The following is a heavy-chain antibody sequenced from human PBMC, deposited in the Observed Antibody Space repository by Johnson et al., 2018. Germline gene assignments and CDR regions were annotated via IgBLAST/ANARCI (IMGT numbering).Heavy chain of an antibody. J-gene: IGHJ5*02. D-gene: IGHD5-12*01. Sequence: QVQLVQSGGGLVQPGGSLRLCCAASGFTFYSYGMHWVRQAPGKGLEWVAVIWYDGGNKYYADSVKGRFTISRDNSKNTLYLQMNSLRAEDTAVYYCAKGPDIVATDSPNWFDPWGQGTLVTVSS. V-gene: IGHV3-30*02. CDR1: GFTFYSYG. CDR2: IWYDGGNK. CDR3: AKGPDIVATDSPNWFDP.